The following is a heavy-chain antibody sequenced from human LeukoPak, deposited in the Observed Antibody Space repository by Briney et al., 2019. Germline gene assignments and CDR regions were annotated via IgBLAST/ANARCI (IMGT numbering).Heavy chain of an antibody. V-gene: IGHV3-53*01. CDR3: ASSLAYCGGDCGDY. Sequence: GGSLRLSCAASGFTASSNYMSWVRQAPGKGLEWVSVIYSGGSTYYADSVKGRFTISRDNSKNTLYLQMNSLRAEDTAVYYCASSLAYCGGDCGDYWGQGTLVTVSS. D-gene: IGHD2-21*02. CDR1: GFTASSNY. CDR2: IYSGGST. J-gene: IGHJ4*02.